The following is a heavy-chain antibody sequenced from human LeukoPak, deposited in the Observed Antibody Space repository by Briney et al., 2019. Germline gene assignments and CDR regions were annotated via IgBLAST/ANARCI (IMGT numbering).Heavy chain of an antibody. CDR1: GGSFSGYY. Sequence: SETLSLTCAAYGGSFSGYYWSWIRQPPGKGLEWMGEINHSGSTNYNPSFKSRVTISIDTSKNQFSLRLSSVTAADTAVYYCARVVVVVPAAISRRSYGMDVWGQGTTVTVS. D-gene: IGHD2-2*02. CDR3: ARVVVVVPAAISRRSYGMDV. V-gene: IGHV4-34*01. J-gene: IGHJ6*02. CDR2: INHSGST.